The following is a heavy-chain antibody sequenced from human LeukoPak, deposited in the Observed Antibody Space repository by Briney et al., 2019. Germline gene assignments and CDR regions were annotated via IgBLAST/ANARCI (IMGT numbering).Heavy chain of an antibody. CDR1: GFTFGSYG. J-gene: IGHJ3*02. CDR2: ISYDGSNK. Sequence: PGRSLRLSCAASGFTFGSYGMHWVRQAPGKGLEWVAVISYDGSNKYYADSVKGRFTISRDNSKNTLYLQMNSLRAEDTAVYYCAKDLGGWIQLWIGAFDIWGQGTMVTVSS. V-gene: IGHV3-30*18. D-gene: IGHD5-18*01. CDR3: AKDLGGWIQLWIGAFDI.